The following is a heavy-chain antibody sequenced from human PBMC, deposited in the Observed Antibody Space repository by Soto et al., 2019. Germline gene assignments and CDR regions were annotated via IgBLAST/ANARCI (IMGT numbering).Heavy chain of an antibody. D-gene: IGHD6-13*01. CDR2: MNPNSGNT. V-gene: IGHV1-8*01. CDR1: GYTFTSYD. CDR3: ARRRGSSRLNWFDP. J-gene: IGHJ5*02. Sequence: QVQLVQSGAEVKKPGASVKASCKASGYTFTSYDINWVRQATGQGLEWMGWMNPNSGNTGYAQKFQGRVTMTRNTSISTAYMELSSLRSEDTAVYYCARRRGSSRLNWFDPWGQGTLVTVSS.